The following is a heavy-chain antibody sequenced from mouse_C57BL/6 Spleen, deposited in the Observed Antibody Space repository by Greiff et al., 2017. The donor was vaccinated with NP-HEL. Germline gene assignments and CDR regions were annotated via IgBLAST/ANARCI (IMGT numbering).Heavy chain of an antibody. Sequence: EVKLVESGGGLVQPGGSLKLSCAASGFTFSDYYMYWVRQTPEKRLEWVAYISNGGGSTYYPDTVKGRFTISRDNAKNTLYLQMSRLKSEDTAMYYCARPAYGTAMDYWGQGTSVTVSS. D-gene: IGHD1-1*01. CDR2: ISNGGGST. CDR3: ARPAYGTAMDY. CDR1: GFTFSDYY. V-gene: IGHV5-12*01. J-gene: IGHJ4*01.